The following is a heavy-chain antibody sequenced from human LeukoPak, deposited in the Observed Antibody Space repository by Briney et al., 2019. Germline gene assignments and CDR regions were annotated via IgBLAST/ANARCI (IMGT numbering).Heavy chain of an antibody. J-gene: IGHJ4*02. CDR2: IYSGGGT. Sequence: GGSLRLSCAASGFTVSSNYMSWVRQAPGKGLEWVSVIYSGGGTYYADSVKGRFTISRHNSKSTLYLQMNSLRAEDTAVYYCARGNRPLGYFDYWGQGTLVTVSS. V-gene: IGHV3-53*04. CDR1: GFTVSSNY. D-gene: IGHD1-14*01. CDR3: ARGNRPLGYFDY.